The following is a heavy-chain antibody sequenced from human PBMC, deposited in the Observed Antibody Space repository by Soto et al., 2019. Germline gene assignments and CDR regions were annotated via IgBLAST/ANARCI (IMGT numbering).Heavy chain of an antibody. CDR2: ISGSGETT. D-gene: IGHD3-22*01. J-gene: IGHJ3*02. V-gene: IGHV3-23*01. Sequence: GGSLRLSCAASGFTFNTYAMNWVRQAPGKGLEWVSGISGSGETTFYADSVKGRFTISRDNSKNTLYLQLNSLRAEDAALYYCAKVHTPIGVIITTAFDIWGQGTMVTVSS. CDR1: GFTFNTYA. CDR3: AKVHTPIGVIITTAFDI.